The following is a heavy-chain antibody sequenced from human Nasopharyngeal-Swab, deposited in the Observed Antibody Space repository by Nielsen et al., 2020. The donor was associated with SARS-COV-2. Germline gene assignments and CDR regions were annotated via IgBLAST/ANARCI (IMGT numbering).Heavy chain of an antibody. CDR1: GDSISSGKDY. D-gene: IGHD3-9*01. CDR3: ARLGRYYDTLSGYARHFDY. Sequence: SETLSRTCTVSGDSISSGKDYWNWMRQTPGRGLEWIGYIDYSGSTDHNPSLKSRVTISVDTSKNQFSLKVNSVTAADTAVYYCARLGRYYDTLSGYARHFDYWGQGILVTVSS. V-gene: IGHV4-30-4*01. J-gene: IGHJ4*02. CDR2: IDYSGST.